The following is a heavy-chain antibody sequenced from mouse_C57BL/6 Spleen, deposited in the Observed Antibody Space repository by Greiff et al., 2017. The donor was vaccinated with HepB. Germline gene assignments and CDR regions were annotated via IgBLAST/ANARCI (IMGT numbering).Heavy chain of an antibody. CDR1: GYSITSGYY. CDR2: ISYDGSN. V-gene: IGHV3-6*01. D-gene: IGHD2-4*01. CDR3: AREGYDYVFAY. J-gene: IGHJ3*01. Sequence: EVQLQQSGPGLVKPSQSLSLTCYVTGYSITSGYYWNWIRQFPGNKLEWMGYISYDGSNNYNPSLKNRISITRDTSKNQFFLKLNSVTTEDTATYYCAREGYDYVFAYWGQGTLVTVSA.